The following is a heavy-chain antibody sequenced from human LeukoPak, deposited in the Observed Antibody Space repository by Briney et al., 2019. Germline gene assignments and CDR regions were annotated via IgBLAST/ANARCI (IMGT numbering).Heavy chain of an antibody. Sequence: ASVKVSCKASDYTYTSYGISWVRQAPGQGLEWMGWISGYNGNTNYAQKFQARVTMTTDTSTTTAYMELRSLRSDDTAVYHCARDGTPGTTFRFDPWGQGTLVIVSS. V-gene: IGHV1-18*01. D-gene: IGHD1-1*01. CDR1: DYTYTSYG. CDR2: ISGYNGNT. CDR3: ARDGTPGTTFRFDP. J-gene: IGHJ5*02.